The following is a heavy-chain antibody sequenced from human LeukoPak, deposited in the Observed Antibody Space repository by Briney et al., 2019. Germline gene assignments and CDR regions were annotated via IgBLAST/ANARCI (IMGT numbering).Heavy chain of an antibody. V-gene: IGHV3-7*01. CDR1: GFTFSTYW. J-gene: IGHJ3*02. D-gene: IGHD1-26*01. Sequence: GGSLRLSCAAPGFTFSTYWMSWVRQAPGKGLEWVANIKQDGSEKFYVGSVKGRFTISRDNAKKSLYLQINSLRAEDTAVYYCAREGLGSLLNTFDIWGRGTMVTVSS. CDR2: IKQDGSEK. CDR3: AREGLGSLLNTFDI.